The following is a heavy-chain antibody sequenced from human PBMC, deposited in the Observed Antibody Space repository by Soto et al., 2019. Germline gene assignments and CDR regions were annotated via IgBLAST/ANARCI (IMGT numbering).Heavy chain of an antibody. V-gene: IGHV4-30-4*01. Sequence: RSLTCTVSGGSISSGDYYWSWIRQPPGKGLEWIGYIYYSGSTYYNPSLKSRVTISVDTSKNRFSLKLSSVTAADTAVYYCAREVTDKITGTTDYYFDYWGQGTLVTVSS. CDR2: IYYSGST. CDR1: GGSISSGDYY. D-gene: IGHD1-20*01. CDR3: AREVTDKITGTTDYYFDY. J-gene: IGHJ4*02.